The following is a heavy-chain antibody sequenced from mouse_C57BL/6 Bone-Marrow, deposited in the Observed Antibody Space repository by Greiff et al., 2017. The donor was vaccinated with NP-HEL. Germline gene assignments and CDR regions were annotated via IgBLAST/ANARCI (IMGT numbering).Heavy chain of an antibody. CDR1: GYTFTSYW. V-gene: IGHV1-69*01. CDR3: ARCPYDGYLDY. Sequence: VQLQQPGAELVMPGASVKLSCKASGYTFTSYWMHWVKQRPGQGLEWIGEIDPSDSYTNYNQKFKGKSTLTVDKSSSTAYMQLSSLTSEDSAVYYCARCPYDGYLDYWGQGTTLTVSS. J-gene: IGHJ2*01. D-gene: IGHD2-3*01. CDR2: IDPSDSYT.